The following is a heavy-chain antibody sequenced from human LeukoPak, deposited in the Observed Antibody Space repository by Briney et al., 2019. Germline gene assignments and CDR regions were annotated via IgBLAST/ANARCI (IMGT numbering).Heavy chain of an antibody. CDR1: GYNFARYG. J-gene: IGHJ4*02. D-gene: IGHD5-12*01. Sequence: ASVKVSCKTSGYNFARYGVTWVRQAPGRGLEWMGWIAAYNSKTDFAQKVQDRLVLTTDTSTSTAYVELRNLTSDDTAVYYCVRVGSVVATMSNYWGQGTLVLVSS. CDR3: VRVGSVVATMSNY. V-gene: IGHV1-18*04. CDR2: IAAYNSKT.